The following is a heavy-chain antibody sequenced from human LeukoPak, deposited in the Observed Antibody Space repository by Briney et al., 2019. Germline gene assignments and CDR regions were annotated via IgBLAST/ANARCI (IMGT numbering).Heavy chain of an antibody. Sequence: PGGSLRLSCVTSGFTFSSYWMSWVRQTPRKGLEWVANIAQDGSEKNYLDSVKGRFIISRDNAKNSLYLQMYSLRGEDTAVYYCARGKRDYWGQGTLVTVSS. V-gene: IGHV3-7*04. CDR3: ARGKRDY. J-gene: IGHJ4*02. CDR1: GFTFSSYW. CDR2: IAQDGSEK. D-gene: IGHD6-25*01.